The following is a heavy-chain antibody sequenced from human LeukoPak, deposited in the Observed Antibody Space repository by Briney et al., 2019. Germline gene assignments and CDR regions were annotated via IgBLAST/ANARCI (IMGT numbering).Heavy chain of an antibody. D-gene: IGHD2-2*03. CDR3: ARSAMDMDYMDV. CDR1: GYTFTGYS. CDR2: INPNSGGT. V-gene: IGHV1-2*02. J-gene: IGHJ6*03. Sequence: ASVKVSCKASGYTFTGYSLHWVRQAPGQGLEWMGWINPNSGGTNYAQKFQGRVTMTRDTSISTAYMELSRLRSDDTAVCYCARSAMDMDYMDVWGKGTTVTISS.